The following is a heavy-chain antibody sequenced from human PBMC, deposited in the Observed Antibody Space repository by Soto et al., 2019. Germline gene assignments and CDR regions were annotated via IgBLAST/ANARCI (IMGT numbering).Heavy chain of an antibody. CDR2: INSGGTVA. J-gene: IGHJ2*01. V-gene: IGHV3-23*01. D-gene: IGHD4-17*01. CDR3: ARPNDSPDYDWYFDL. CDR1: GFTYESYA. Sequence: EVQLLESGGGLVQPGGSLRLSCAASGFTYESYAMSWVRQAPGKGLEWVSGINSGGTVAHYADSVKGRFAISRDNSKNTLSLEMNSLRADDTGLYYCARPNDSPDYDWYFDLWGRGTLVTVSS.